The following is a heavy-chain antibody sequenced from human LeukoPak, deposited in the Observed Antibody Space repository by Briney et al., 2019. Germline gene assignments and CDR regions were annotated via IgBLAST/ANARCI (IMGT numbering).Heavy chain of an antibody. CDR3: ARRASGYSYEQDAFDI. Sequence: PSETLSLTCTVSGGSISRSTFYWGWIRQPPGKGLEWIGSIYYSGTTYHNPSLKSRVTISVDTSKNQFSLKLSSVTAADTAVYYCARRASGYSYEQDAFDIWGQGTMVTVSS. V-gene: IGHV4-39*01. J-gene: IGHJ3*02. CDR2: IYYSGTT. D-gene: IGHD5-18*01. CDR1: GGSISRSTFY.